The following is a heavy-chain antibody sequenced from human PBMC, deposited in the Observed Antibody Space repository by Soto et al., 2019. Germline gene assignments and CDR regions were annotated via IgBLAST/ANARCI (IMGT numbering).Heavy chain of an antibody. D-gene: IGHD3-9*01. Sequence: GSLRLSCAASGFTFINAWMSWVRQAPGEGLEWVGRIKSIADGGTTDYTAPVKGRFTISRDDSKNTLYLQMNSLKTEDTAVYYCTTLTYYDILTGYSAYWGQGT. J-gene: IGHJ4*02. V-gene: IGHV3-15*05. CDR2: IKSIADGGTT. CDR3: TTLTYYDILTGYSAY. CDR1: GFTFINAW.